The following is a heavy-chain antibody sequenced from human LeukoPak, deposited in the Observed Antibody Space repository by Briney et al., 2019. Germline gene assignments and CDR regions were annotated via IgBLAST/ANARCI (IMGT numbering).Heavy chain of an antibody. CDR3: AKDQRNKAVAAPAEGY. J-gene: IGHJ4*02. CDR2: ISGSGGST. D-gene: IGHD6-19*01. Sequence: GGSLRLSCAASGFTFSSYAMSWVRQAPGKGLEWVSAISGSGGSTYYADSVKGRFTISRDNSKNTLYLQMNSLRAEDTAVYYCAKDQRNKAVAAPAEGYWGQGTLVTVSS. V-gene: IGHV3-23*01. CDR1: GFTFSSYA.